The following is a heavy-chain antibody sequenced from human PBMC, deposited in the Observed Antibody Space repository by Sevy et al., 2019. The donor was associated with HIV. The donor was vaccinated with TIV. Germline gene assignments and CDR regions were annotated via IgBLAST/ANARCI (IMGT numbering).Heavy chain of an antibody. D-gene: IGHD3-10*01. Sequence: GGSLRLSCAASGFTFSSYAMHWVRQAPGKGLEWVAVISYDGSNKYYADSVKGRFTISRDNSKNTLYLQMNSLRAEDTAVYYCARATPIFGGGGVTNYYGMDVWGQGTTVTVSS. CDR1: GFTFSSYA. J-gene: IGHJ6*02. V-gene: IGHV3-30-3*01. CDR2: ISYDGSNK. CDR3: ARATPIFGGGGVTNYYGMDV.